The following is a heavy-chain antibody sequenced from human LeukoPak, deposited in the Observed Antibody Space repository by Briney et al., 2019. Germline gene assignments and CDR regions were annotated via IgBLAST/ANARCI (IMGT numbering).Heavy chain of an antibody. V-gene: IGHV3-7*03. J-gene: IGHJ6*02. CDR3: ARNNAMDV. Sequence: GGSLRLSCAASGFALSSHWMTWVRQVPGRGPEWVANVNRDGSETYYLDSVKGRFTISKDNAKNSLYLQMNSLRAEDTALYHCARNNAMDVWGQGTSVIVSS. D-gene: IGHD2-8*01. CDR1: GFALSSHW. CDR2: VNRDGSET.